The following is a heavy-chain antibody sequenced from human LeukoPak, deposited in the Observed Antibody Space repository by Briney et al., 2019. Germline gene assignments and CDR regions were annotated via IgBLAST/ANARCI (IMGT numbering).Heavy chain of an antibody. CDR2: ISGGGGNT. CDR1: GFIFSNDA. CDR3: AKGLIMITFGGVIVDAFDI. Sequence: GGSLRLSCAASGFIFSNDAMHWVRRAPGKGLEWVSTISGGGGNTYYADSVKGRFTISRDNSKNTLYLQMNSLRAEDTAVYYCAKGLIMITFGGVIVDAFDIWGQGTMVTVSS. V-gene: IGHV3-23*01. D-gene: IGHD3-16*02. J-gene: IGHJ3*02.